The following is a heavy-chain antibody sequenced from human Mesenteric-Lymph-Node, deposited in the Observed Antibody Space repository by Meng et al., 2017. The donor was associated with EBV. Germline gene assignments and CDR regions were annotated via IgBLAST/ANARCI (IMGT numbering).Heavy chain of an antibody. J-gene: IGHJ4*02. CDR2: TNPGGANT. D-gene: IGHD5-12*01. CDR1: GYTFTDCY. CDR3: ARDPSNIVARGRVIDY. Sequence: QGQRVQSGAEVKRPGASVKVSCKASGYTFTDCYIHWVRQAPGQGLEWMGVTNPGGANTVYAQKFQGRVTMTSDTSTSTVYMELSSLRSEDMAVYYCARDPSNIVARGRVIDYWGQGTLVTVSS. V-gene: IGHV1-46*01.